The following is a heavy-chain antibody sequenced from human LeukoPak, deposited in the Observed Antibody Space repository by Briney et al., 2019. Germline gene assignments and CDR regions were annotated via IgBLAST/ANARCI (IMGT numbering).Heavy chain of an antibody. V-gene: IGHV3-7*01. CDR3: ARVPLFGWAPYYYYYYMDV. CDR1: GFTFSSYW. D-gene: IGHD3-10*01. CDR2: IKQDGSEK. J-gene: IGHJ6*03. Sequence: GGSLRLSCAASGFTFSSYWMSWVRQAPGKGLEWVANIKQDGSEKYYVDSVKGRFTISRDNAKNSLYLQMNSLRAEDTAVYYCARVPLFGWAPYYYYYYMDVWGKGTTVTVSS.